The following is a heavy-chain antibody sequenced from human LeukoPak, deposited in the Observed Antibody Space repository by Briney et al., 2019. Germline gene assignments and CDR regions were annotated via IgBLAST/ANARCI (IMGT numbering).Heavy chain of an antibody. CDR3: ARGLPYGGNSGPIY. D-gene: IGHD4-23*01. CDR2: INPNSGGT. V-gene: IGHV1-2*04. CDR1: GYTFTGYY. Sequence: ASVKVSCKASGYTFTGYYMHWVRQAPGQGLEWMGWINPNSGGTNYAQKFQGWVTMTRDTSISTAYMELSRLRSDDTAVYYCARGLPYGGNSGPIYWGQGTLVTVSS. J-gene: IGHJ4*02.